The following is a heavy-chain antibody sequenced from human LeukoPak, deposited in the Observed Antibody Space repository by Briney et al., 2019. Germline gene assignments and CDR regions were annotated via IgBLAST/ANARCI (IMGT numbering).Heavy chain of an antibody. CDR3: ARDFREDGDCVFDY. CDR1: GFTFSSYA. J-gene: IGHJ4*02. Sequence: GRSLRLSCAASGFTFSSYAMHWVRQAPGKGLEWVAVISYDGSNKYYVDSVKGRFTISRDNSKNTLYLQMNSLRAEDTAVYYCARDFREDGDCVFDYWGQGTLVTVSS. CDR2: ISYDGSNK. V-gene: IGHV3-30-3*01. D-gene: IGHD2-21*02.